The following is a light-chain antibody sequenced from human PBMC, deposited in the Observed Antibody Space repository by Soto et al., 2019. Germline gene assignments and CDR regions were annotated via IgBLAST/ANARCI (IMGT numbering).Light chain of an antibody. CDR3: QQSYSTPSIT. V-gene: IGKV1-39*01. J-gene: IGKJ5*01. Sequence: DIQMTQSPSSLCASVGDRVTITCRASQSISSYLNWYQQKPGKAPKLLIYAASSLQSGVPSRFSGSGSGTDFTLTISSLQPEDFATYYCQQSYSTPSITVGPGTRLDIK. CDR1: QSISSY. CDR2: AAS.